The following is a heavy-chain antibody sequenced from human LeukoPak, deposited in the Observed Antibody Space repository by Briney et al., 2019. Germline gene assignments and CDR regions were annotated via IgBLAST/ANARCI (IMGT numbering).Heavy chain of an antibody. V-gene: IGHV1-46*01. CDR3: AREGEARIAVAGTHYYYMDV. Sequence: ASVKVSCKASGYTFTSYYMHWVRQAPGQGLEWMGIINTSTGSTSYAQKFQGRVTITMDMSTSTVYLQLSSLRAEDTAVYYCAREGEARIAVAGTHYYYMDVWGKGTTVTVSS. D-gene: IGHD6-19*01. J-gene: IGHJ6*03. CDR1: GYTFTSYY. CDR2: INTSTGST.